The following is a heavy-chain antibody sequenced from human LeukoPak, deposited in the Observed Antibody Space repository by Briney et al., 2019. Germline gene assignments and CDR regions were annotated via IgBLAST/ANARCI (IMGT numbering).Heavy chain of an antibody. CDR3: ARMGAYIDY. Sequence: GESLKISCKGSGYGFSSYWIGWVRQKPGKGLEWMASMYPGDSDTRYSPSFQGQVTISVDRSISTAYLQWSSLKASDTAIYYCARMGAYIDYWGQGTLVTVSS. CDR1: GYGFSSYW. CDR2: MYPGDSDT. J-gene: IGHJ4*02. D-gene: IGHD2-21*01. V-gene: IGHV5-51*01.